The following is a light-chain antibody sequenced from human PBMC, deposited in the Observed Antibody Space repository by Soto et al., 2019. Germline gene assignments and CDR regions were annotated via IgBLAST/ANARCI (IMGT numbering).Light chain of an antibody. CDR2: EVN. J-gene: IGLJ2*01. CDR3: SSFTGGSTLVV. CDR1: SSDIGGYNY. V-gene: IGLV2-14*01. Sequence: QSALTQPASVSGSPGQSITISCTGTSSDIGGYNYVSWYLQHQGKAPKLLIYEVNNRPSGVSNRFSGSRSGNTASLTISGRQTEDEAEYYCSSFTGGSTLVVFGGGTKLTGL.